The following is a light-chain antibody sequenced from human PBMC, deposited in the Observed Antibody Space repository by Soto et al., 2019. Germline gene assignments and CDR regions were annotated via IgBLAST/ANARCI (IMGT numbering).Light chain of an antibody. V-gene: IGLV2-8*01. CDR2: VVS. Sequence: QSALTQPPSASGSLGQSVTISCTGTSSDIGGYNYVSWYQQHPGKAPKLIIYVVSNRSSEVPGRFSGSKSGNTASLTVSGLLAEDEADYFCSSYAANTNLVFGTGTKLTVL. CDR3: SSYAANTNLV. CDR1: SSDIGGYNY. J-gene: IGLJ1*01.